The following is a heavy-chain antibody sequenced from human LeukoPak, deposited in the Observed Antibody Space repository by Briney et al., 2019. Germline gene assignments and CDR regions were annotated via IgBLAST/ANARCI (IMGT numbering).Heavy chain of an antibody. Sequence: WMGWMNPTSGNTGFAQKFQGRVTMTRNNSITTAYMELSSLASADTAVYFCARVKGSSWPDSWGQGTLVTVSS. D-gene: IGHD6-13*01. CDR2: MNPTSGNT. J-gene: IGHJ4*02. CDR3: ARVKGSSWPDS. V-gene: IGHV1-8*01.